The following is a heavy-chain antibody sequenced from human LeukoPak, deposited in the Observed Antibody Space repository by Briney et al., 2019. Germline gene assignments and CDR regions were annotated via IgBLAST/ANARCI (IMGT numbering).Heavy chain of an antibody. D-gene: IGHD3-22*01. Sequence: SATLSLTCDVSGYSINFGHLWGWLRQPPGKGLEWIASINHSGRTYYTSSLKSRVTISVDTLKNQFSLKVTSVTAEDTAMYFCARESSAVAHTMMRDWLDPWGQGTLVTVSS. CDR2: INHSGRT. V-gene: IGHV4-38-2*02. J-gene: IGHJ5*02. CDR3: ARESSAVAHTMMRDWLDP. CDR1: GYSINFGHL.